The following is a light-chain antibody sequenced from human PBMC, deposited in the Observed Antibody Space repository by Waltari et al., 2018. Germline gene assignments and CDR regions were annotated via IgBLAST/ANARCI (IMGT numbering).Light chain of an antibody. Sequence: DIQMTQSPSSLSAFVGDGVTITCRASQPIGHYLNWFQQRPGKAPKLLIYATSDLQSGVPSRFSGSGSGTDFTLTISSLQPEDSATYYCQQTFSAFRTFGGGTKVEIK. CDR1: QPIGHY. J-gene: IGKJ4*01. CDR3: QQTFSAFRT. V-gene: IGKV1-39*01. CDR2: ATS.